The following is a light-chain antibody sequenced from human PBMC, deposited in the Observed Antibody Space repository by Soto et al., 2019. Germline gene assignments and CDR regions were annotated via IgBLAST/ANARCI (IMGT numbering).Light chain of an antibody. CDR3: QQYDSYSNT. CDR2: DAT. Sequence: DVQLIQSPSTLSASIGDRVTITCRVSQPIRDWVAWYQQKPGKAPKPLIYDATSSDSGVPSRFSGSGSETEFTLTISSLQPGDFATYYCQQYDSYSNTFGQGTRVEL. V-gene: IGKV1-5*01. CDR1: QPIRDW. J-gene: IGKJ1*01.